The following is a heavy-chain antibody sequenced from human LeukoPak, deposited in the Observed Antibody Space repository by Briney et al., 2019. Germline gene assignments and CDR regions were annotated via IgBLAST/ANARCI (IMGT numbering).Heavy chain of an antibody. D-gene: IGHD1-26*01. J-gene: IGHJ5*02. CDR2: ISSSSSYI. CDR3: ARSGNPGNDLFDP. V-gene: IGHV3-21*01. Sequence: GGSLRLSCAASGFTFSNYWMNWVRQAPGKGLEWVSSISSSSSYIYYADSVKGRFTISRDNAKNSLYLQMNSLRAEDTAVYYCARSGNPGNDLFDPWGQGTLVTVSS. CDR1: GFTFSNYW.